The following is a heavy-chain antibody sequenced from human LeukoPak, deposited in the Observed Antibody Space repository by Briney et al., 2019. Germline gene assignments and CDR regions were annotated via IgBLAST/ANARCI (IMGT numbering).Heavy chain of an antibody. J-gene: IGHJ5*02. CDR3: ARGRRGTLSPRYNWFVP. CDR2: INHSGST. Sequence: SETLSLTCAVYGGSFSGYYWSWIRQPPGKGLEWIGEINHSGSTNYNPSLKSRVTISVDTSKNQFSLKLSSVTAADTAVYYCARGRRGTLSPRYNWFVPWGQGTLVTVSS. CDR1: GGSFSGYY. V-gene: IGHV4-34*01.